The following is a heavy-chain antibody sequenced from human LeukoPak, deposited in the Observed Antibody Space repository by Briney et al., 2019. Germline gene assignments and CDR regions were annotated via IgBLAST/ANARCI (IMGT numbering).Heavy chain of an antibody. CDR1: GFTFSSYA. Sequence: GGSLRLSCAASGFTFSSYAMSWVRQAPGKGLEWVSTISGSGGVTYYADSVKGRFTISRDNSKNTLYLQMNSLGAEDTAVYYCAKEMGFSSGWPFDSWGQGTLVTVSS. CDR2: ISGSGGVT. V-gene: IGHV3-23*01. D-gene: IGHD6-19*01. CDR3: AKEMGFSSGWPFDS. J-gene: IGHJ4*02.